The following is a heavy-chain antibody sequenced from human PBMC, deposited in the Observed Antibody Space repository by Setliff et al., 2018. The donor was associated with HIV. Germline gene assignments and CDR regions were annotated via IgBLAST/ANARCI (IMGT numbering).Heavy chain of an antibody. D-gene: IGHD3-3*01. J-gene: IGHJ4*02. V-gene: IGHV4-34*01. CDR2: IYYSGST. Sequence: SETLSLTCAVYGGSFSGYYWSWIRQPPGKGLEWIGSIYYSGSTYYNPSLKSRVTISLDTSKNQLSLRLTSMTAADTAVYYCARSQPDTIFGVVIFDYWGQGKMVTVSS. CDR3: ARSQPDTIFGVVIFDY. CDR1: GGSFSGYY.